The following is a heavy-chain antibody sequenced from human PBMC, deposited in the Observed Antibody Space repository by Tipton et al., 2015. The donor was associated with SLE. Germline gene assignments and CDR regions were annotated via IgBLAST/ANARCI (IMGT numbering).Heavy chain of an antibody. V-gene: IGHV3-48*03. Sequence: SLRLSCAASGFTFSSYEMNWVRQAPGKGLEWVSYISSGSTIYYADSVKGRFTISRDNAKNSLYLQMNSLRAEDTAVYYCARGRGYFDLWGRGTLVTVSS. CDR1: GFTFSSYE. J-gene: IGHJ2*01. CDR3: ARGRGYFDL. CDR2: ISSGSTI.